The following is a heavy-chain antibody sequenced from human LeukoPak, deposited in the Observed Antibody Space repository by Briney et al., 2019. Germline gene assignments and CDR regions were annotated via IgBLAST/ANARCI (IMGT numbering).Heavy chain of an antibody. V-gene: IGHV3-23*01. Sequence: TGGSLRLSCAASGFTFSTFSTYAMSWVRQAPGEGLEWVSGISASGGATYSAESVRGRFTISRDNSENTLYLQMNSLRAEDTAVYYCARDYCSGGSCYPYFDYWGQGTLVTVSS. CDR2: ISASGGAT. D-gene: IGHD2-15*01. CDR3: ARDYCSGGSCYPYFDY. CDR1: GFTFSTFSTYA. J-gene: IGHJ4*02.